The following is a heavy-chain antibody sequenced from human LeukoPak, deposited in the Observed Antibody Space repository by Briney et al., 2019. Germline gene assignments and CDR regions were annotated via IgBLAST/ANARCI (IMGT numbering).Heavy chain of an antibody. D-gene: IGHD3-22*01. Sequence: PGVSLTLSCPASGFTLSSYAMHWVRQAPGKGLEWVGVISYDGSNKYYADSVKDRINIPRDNCQNPVYLQMNSLRAEDTAVYYCAREIGTPTYYYDSSGNNLFDYWGQGTLVTVSS. J-gene: IGHJ4*02. V-gene: IGHV3-30-3*01. CDR3: AREIGTPTYYYDSSGNNLFDY. CDR1: GFTLSSYA. CDR2: ISYDGSNK.